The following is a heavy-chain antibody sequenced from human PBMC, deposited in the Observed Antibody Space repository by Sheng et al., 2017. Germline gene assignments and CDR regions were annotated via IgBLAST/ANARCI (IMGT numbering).Heavy chain of an antibody. CDR2: LTNSGGDT. CDR3: AKDARRTSGWYYFDA. V-gene: IGHV3-23*04. D-gene: IGHD6-19*01. CDR1: GFTFSDLA. Sequence: EVQLVESGGGLVQPGGSLRLSCAASGFTFSDLAMSWVRQAPGKGLEWVSGLTNSGGDTYYTDSVRGRFTISRDNSKNTLYLQMNSLRAEDTAIYYCAKDARRTSGWYYFDAWGQGTLVTVSS. J-gene: IGHJ4*02.